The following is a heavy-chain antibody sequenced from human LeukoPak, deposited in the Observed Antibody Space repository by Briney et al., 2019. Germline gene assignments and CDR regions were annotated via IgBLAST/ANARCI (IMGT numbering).Heavy chain of an antibody. D-gene: IGHD5-24*01. CDR3: ARQGKDGYRVVDY. V-gene: IGHV5-51*01. J-gene: IGHJ4*02. CDR2: IWPDDSDK. Sequence: GESLKVSCKGSGYSFTSYWIGWVRQVPGKGLEWMGIIWPDDSDKRYSPSFQGQVTISADKSISTAYLQWSSLKASDTAMYYCARQGKDGYRVVDYWGQGTLVTVSS. CDR1: GYSFTSYW.